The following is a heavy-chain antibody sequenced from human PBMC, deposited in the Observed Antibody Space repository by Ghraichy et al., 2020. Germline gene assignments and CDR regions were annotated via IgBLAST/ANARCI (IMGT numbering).Heavy chain of an antibody. CDR2: ISGSGGRT. D-gene: IGHD6-13*01. Sequence: GGSLRLSCVASGFTFSNYAMSWVRQAPGKGLEWVSAISGSGGRTYYADSVKGRFTISRDNSKNTLYVQMNSLRAEDTAVYYCAREHSRHSFGVSWGQGTLVTVSS. V-gene: IGHV3-23*01. CDR3: AREHSRHSFGVS. CDR1: GFTFSNYA. J-gene: IGHJ5*02.